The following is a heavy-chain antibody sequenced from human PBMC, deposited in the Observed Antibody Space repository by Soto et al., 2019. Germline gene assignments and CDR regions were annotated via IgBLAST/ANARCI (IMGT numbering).Heavy chain of an antibody. CDR1: GYSFTSYW. D-gene: IGHD3-3*01. Sequence: GESLKISCKCSGYSFTSYWISWVRQMPGKGLEWMGRIDPSDSYTNYSPSFQGHVTISADKSISTAYLQWSSLKASDTAMYYCATYGRDFWSGYYTPFDYWGQGTLVTVSS. J-gene: IGHJ4*02. CDR2: IDPSDSYT. V-gene: IGHV5-10-1*01. CDR3: ATYGRDFWSGYYTPFDY.